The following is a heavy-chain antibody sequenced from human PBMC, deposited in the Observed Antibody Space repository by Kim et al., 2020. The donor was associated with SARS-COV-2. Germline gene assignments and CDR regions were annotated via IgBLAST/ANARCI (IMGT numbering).Heavy chain of an antibody. CDR3: ARDRHCSSTSCYLGWFDP. Sequence: SVKVSCKASGGTFSSYAISWVRQAPGQGLEWMGRIIPILGIANYAQKFQGRVTITADKSTSTAYMELSSLRSEDTAVYYCARDRHCSSTSCYLGWFDPWGQGTLVTVSS. CDR1: GGTFSSYA. D-gene: IGHD2-2*01. CDR2: IIPILGIA. J-gene: IGHJ5*02. V-gene: IGHV1-69*04.